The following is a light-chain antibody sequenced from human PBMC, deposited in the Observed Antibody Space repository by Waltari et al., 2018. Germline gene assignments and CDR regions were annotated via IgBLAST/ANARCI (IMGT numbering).Light chain of an antibody. CDR1: SSAVGGYNH. J-gene: IGLJ2*01. V-gene: IGLV2-14*01. CDR2: EVT. Sequence: SALTPPASVSGSPGQAIPISCTGTSSAVGGYNHVSWYQQQPGKAPKLLILEVTNRPSGISTRFSGSKSGNTASLTISGLQAEDEGEYYCSSFTTIGTLVVFGGGTKVTVL. CDR3: SSFTTIGTLVV.